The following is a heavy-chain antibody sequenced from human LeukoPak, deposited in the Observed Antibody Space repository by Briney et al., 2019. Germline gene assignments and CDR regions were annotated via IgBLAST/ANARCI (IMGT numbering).Heavy chain of an antibody. CDR1: GGSISSGYY. J-gene: IGHJ3*02. Sequence: SETLSLTCTVSGGSISSGYYWGWIRQPPGKGLEWIGSIYHSGNTYYSPSLKSRVTISVDTSKNQFSLKLSSVTAADTAVYYCARDWHTGEDAFYIWGQGTMVTVSS. CDR2: IYHSGNT. V-gene: IGHV4-38-2*02. CDR3: ARDWHTGEDAFYI. D-gene: IGHD3-16*01.